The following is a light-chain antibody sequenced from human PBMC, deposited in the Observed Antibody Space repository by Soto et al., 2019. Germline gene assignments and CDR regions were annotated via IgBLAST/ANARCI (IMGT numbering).Light chain of an antibody. CDR3: QQYNSYPWT. CDR1: DSITSL. J-gene: IGKJ1*01. Sequence: IHRSRSPSALSAAVGARVTITCRSSDSITSLLGFHQKQPGTAPQLLIYDASSFESGVQSRFGGSAAGTEFTLTISILQPDDFATYYCQQYNSYPWTFGQGTKVDIK. V-gene: IGKV1-5*01. CDR2: DAS.